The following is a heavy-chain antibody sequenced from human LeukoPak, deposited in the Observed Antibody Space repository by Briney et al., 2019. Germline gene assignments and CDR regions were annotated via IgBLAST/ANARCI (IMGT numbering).Heavy chain of an antibody. J-gene: IGHJ6*02. D-gene: IGHD6-13*01. CDR1: GYTFTDYY. CDR3: ARVRIGQQLDKYYYYAMDV. CDR2: INPNSGGT. V-gene: IGHV1-2*02. Sequence: PLASVKVSCKASGYTFTDYYMHWVRQAPGQGLEWMGWINPNSGGTNYAQKFQGRVTMTTDTSISTAYMEVSRLRSDDTAVYYCARVRIGQQLDKYYYYAMDVWGQGTTVTVSS.